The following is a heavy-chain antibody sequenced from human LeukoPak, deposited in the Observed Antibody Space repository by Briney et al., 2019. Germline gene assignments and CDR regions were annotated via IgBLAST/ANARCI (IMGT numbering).Heavy chain of an antibody. Sequence: PSQTLSLTCTVSGRSINSRGAYWSWIRQHPGTGLEWIGYIYYSGATYYHPSLKSRVTMSVDTSQNQFSLNLTSVTAADTAVYYCARAGGSRPFGDTFGIWGQGTRVTVSS. CDR3: ARAGGSRPFGDTFGI. J-gene: IGHJ3*02. D-gene: IGHD1-14*01. CDR2: IYYSGAT. CDR1: GRSINSRGAY. V-gene: IGHV4-31*03.